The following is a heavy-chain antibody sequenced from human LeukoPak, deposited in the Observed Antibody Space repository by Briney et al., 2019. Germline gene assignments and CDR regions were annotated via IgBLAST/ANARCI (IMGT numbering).Heavy chain of an antibody. J-gene: IGHJ4*02. Sequence: GGSLRLSCAASGFTFSTYWMSWVRQAPGMGLEWVANIKQDGSEKSYVDSVKGRFTISRDNAKNSLYLQMNSLRAEDTAVYYCATYKVGAVFDYWGQGTLVTVPS. CDR3: ATYKVGAVFDY. CDR2: IKQDGSEK. CDR1: GFTFSTYW. V-gene: IGHV3-7*01. D-gene: IGHD1-26*01.